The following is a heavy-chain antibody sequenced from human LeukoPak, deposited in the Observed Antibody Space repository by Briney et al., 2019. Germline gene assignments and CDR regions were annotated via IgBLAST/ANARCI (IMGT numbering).Heavy chain of an antibody. CDR2: IYSGGIT. CDR1: GFTVSSNY. D-gene: IGHD5-18*01. V-gene: IGHV3-53*01. Sequence: PGGSLRLSCAASGFTVSSNYMSWVRQAPGKGLEWVSVIYSGGITYYADSVKGRFTISRENSKNTLYLQMNSLRAEDTAVYYCTRGGYSYGPQAYLGQGTLVTLSS. CDR3: TRGGYSYGPQAY. J-gene: IGHJ4*02.